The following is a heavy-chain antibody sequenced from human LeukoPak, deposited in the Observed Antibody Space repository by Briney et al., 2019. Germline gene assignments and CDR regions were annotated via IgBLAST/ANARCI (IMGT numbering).Heavy chain of an antibody. CDR2: IYYSGST. CDR3: ARVGDGDAFDI. J-gene: IGHJ3*02. CDR1: GGSISSYY. Sequence: SETLSLTCTVSGGSISSYYWSWIRQPPGKGLEWIGYIYYSGSTNYNPSLKSRVTISVDTSKNQFSLKLSSVTAADTAVYSCARVGDGDAFDIWGQGTMVTVSS. D-gene: IGHD3-16*01. V-gene: IGHV4-59*01.